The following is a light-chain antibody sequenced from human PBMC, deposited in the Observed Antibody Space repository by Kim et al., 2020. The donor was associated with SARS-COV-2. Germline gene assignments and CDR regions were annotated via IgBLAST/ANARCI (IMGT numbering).Light chain of an antibody. CDR2: AAS. CDR1: ESISSY. Sequence: SASVGDRITITCRASESISSYLNCYQQKPGKAPKLLIYAASSLQSGVPSRFSGSGSGTDFTLTISSLQPEDFATYYCQQSYSTPHTFGQGTKLEI. V-gene: IGKV1-39*01. CDR3: QQSYSTPHT. J-gene: IGKJ2*01.